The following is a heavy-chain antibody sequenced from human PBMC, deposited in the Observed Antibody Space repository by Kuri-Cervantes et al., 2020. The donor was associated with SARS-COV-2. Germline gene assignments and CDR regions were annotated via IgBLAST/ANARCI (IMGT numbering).Heavy chain of an antibody. CDR3: AREWPTVTTGDWFDP. Sequence: SETLSLICTVSGDSFSSYYWSWIRQPAGKGLEWIGRIYATGSTNYNPSLKSRVTISVDTSKNQFSLKLSSVTAADTAVYYCAREWPTVTTGDWFDPWGQGTLVTVSS. V-gene: IGHV4-4*07. CDR2: IYATGST. J-gene: IGHJ5*02. D-gene: IGHD4-11*01. CDR1: GDSFSSYY.